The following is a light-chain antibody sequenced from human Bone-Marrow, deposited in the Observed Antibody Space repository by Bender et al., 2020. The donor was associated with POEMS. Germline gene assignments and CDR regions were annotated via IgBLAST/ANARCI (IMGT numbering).Light chain of an antibody. CDR3: AAWDASLRGLV. V-gene: IGLV1-44*01. J-gene: IGLJ2*01. Sequence: QSVLTQPPSASGTPGQRVTISCSGTYSNIGLNIVTWYQQLPGTAPKILISTNVQRPSAVPDRFSASKSGTSASLAIGGLQSEDEADYYCAAWDASLRGLVFGGGTKVTVL. CDR2: TNV. CDR1: YSNIGLNI.